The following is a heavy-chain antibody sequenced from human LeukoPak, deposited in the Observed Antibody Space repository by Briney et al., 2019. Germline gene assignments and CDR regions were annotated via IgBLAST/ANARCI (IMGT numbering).Heavy chain of an antibody. CDR3: SAGGDSSGYYPFDY. CDR1: GLTFTSSA. D-gene: IGHD3-22*01. CDR2: IVVGSGNT. V-gene: IGHV1-58*01. Sequence: APVKVSCKASGLTFTSSAVQSVRQARGQRLEWIGWIVVGSGNTNYAQKFQERVTITRDMSTSTAYMELSSLRSEDTAVYYCSAGGDSSGYYPFDYWGQGTLVTVSS. J-gene: IGHJ4*02.